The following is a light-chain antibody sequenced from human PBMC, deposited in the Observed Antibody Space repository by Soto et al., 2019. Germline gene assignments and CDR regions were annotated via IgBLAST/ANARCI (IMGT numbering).Light chain of an antibody. CDR3: QQRHMWPIT. J-gene: IGKJ5*01. CDR2: GTS. V-gene: IGKV3D-20*02. Sequence: EIVLTQSPGTLSLSPGERATLSCRASQSVSTSHLAWYQHKPGQAPRLLIYGTSTRATGTPGRFSGGGSETDFTLTISSLEPEDFAVYYCQQRHMWPITFGQGTRLEIK. CDR1: QSVSTSH.